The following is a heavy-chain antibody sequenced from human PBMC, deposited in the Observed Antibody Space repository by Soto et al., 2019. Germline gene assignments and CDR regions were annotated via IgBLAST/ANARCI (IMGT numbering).Heavy chain of an antibody. V-gene: IGHV3-30*18. CDR3: AKDQGIAASHGID. CDR1: GFTCNNYG. D-gene: IGHD6-13*01. CDR2: ISNDGSDK. Sequence: QVQLVESGGGVVQPGRSLRLSCAASGFTCNNYGMHWFRPAPGKGLEWVATISNDGSDKYYADSVKGRLTISRDNSKNTVYLQMNSLRAEETAVYYCAKDQGIAASHGIDWGQGTMVTVSS. J-gene: IGHJ4*03.